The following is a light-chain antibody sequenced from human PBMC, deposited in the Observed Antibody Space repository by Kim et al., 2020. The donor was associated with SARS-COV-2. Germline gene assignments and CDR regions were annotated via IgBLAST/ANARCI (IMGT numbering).Light chain of an antibody. J-gene: IGLJ3*02. V-gene: IGLV2-14*01. CDR1: SSDVGGYNY. CDR2: DVS. Sequence: QSALTQPASVSGSPGQSITISCTGTSSDVGGYNYVSWYQQYPGKAPKLIIYDVSERPSGVSNRFSGSRSGNTASLTISGLQAEDEADYYCNSYTTTTAWVFGGGTQLTVL. CDR3: NSYTTTTAWV.